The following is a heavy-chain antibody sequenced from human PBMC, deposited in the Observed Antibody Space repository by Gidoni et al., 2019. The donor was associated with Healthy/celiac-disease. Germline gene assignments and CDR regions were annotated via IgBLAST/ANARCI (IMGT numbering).Heavy chain of an antibody. Sequence: QLQLQESGPGLVKPSETLSLTCTFSGGSISSSSYYWGWIRQPPGKGLEWSGSIYFSGSTYYNPSLKSRVTISVDTSKNQFTLKLSSVTAADTAVYYCARHYSSSWEKEESGFDPWGQGTLVTVSS. V-gene: IGHV4-39*01. J-gene: IGHJ5*02. CDR2: IYFSGST. CDR3: ARHYSSSWEKEESGFDP. CDR1: GGSISSSSYY. D-gene: IGHD6-13*01.